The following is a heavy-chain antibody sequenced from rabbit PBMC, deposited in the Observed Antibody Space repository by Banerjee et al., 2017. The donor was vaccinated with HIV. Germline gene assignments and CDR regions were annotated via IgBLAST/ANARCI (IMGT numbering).Heavy chain of an antibody. CDR2: IYTGSSGNT. V-gene: IGHV1S45*01. D-gene: IGHD6-1*01. J-gene: IGHJ4*01. CDR1: GFDFSGSYW. Sequence: QEQLEESGGDLVKPEGSLTLTCKASGFDFSGSYWICWVRQAPGKRPEWIACIYTGSSGNTDYATWAKGRFTISETSSTTVTLQMTSLTAADTATYFCARDGIAGYAGYGYVTLYLWGPGTLVTVS. CDR3: ARDGIAGYAGYGYVTLYL.